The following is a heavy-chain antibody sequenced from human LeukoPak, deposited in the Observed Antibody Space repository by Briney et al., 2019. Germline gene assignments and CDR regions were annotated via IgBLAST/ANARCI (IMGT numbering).Heavy chain of an antibody. CDR1: GFTVSSNY. V-gene: IGHV3-53*01. D-gene: IGHD2-15*01. Sequence: QPGGSLRLSCAASGFTVSSNYMSWVRQAPGKGLEWVSLIYSGGNTDCADSVKGRFTISRDNSKNTLYLQMNSLRAEDTAVYYCAGKYCSDGSCYSGEDYWGQGTLVTVSS. CDR3: AGKYCSDGSCYSGEDY. CDR2: IYSGGNT. J-gene: IGHJ4*02.